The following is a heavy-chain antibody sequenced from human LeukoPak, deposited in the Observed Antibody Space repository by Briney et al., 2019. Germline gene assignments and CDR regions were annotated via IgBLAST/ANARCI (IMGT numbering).Heavy chain of an antibody. CDR3: TRELGSGLANDY. J-gene: IGHJ4*02. D-gene: IGHD3-16*01. CDR2: TNPNSGST. Sequence: GASVKVSCKASGYTFTGYFLHWVRQAPGQGLEWMGWTNPNSGSTNYAQEFQGRVSMTRDTSITTVYMELSRLTSDDTAVYYCTRELGSGLANDYWGQGTLVTVSS. V-gene: IGHV1-2*02. CDR1: GYTFTGYF.